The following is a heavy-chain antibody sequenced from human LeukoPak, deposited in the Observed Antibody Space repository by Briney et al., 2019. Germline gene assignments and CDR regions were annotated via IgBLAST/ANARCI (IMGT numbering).Heavy chain of an antibody. CDR2: IRYDGSIK. Sequence: GRSLRLSCAASGLTLSSYGMHWVRQAPRKGLEWVAFIRYDGSIKYYADSVKGRFTISRDNSKNTLYLEMNSLRVDDTAVYYCAKDPYSGSWNYFDSWGQGTLVTVSS. D-gene: IGHD1-26*01. CDR1: GLTLSSYG. CDR3: AKDPYSGSWNYFDS. V-gene: IGHV3-30*02. J-gene: IGHJ4*02.